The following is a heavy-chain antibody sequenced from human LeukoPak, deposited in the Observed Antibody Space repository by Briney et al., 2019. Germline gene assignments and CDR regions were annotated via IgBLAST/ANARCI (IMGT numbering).Heavy chain of an antibody. D-gene: IGHD1-1*01. J-gene: IGHJ4*02. Sequence: ASVKVSCKASGYTFTGYYMHWVRQAPGQGLEWMGWINPNSGGTNYAQKFQGRVTITRDTSASTAYMELSSLRSEDMAVYYCARNPPGTVEFDYWGQGSLVTVSS. CDR1: GYTFTGYY. CDR2: INPNSGGT. V-gene: IGHV1-2*02. CDR3: ARNPPGTVEFDY.